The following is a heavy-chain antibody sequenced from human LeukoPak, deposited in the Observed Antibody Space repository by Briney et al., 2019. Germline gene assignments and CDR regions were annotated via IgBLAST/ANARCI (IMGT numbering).Heavy chain of an antibody. CDR1: GGSISSGSYY. CDR2: IYTSGST. J-gene: IGHJ4*02. CDR3: ARNPDVAVGGTLL. V-gene: IGHV4-61*02. Sequence: SQTLSLTCTDSGGSISSGSYYWSWIRQPAGKGLEWIGRIYTSGSTNYNPSLNSRVTISVDTSKNQFSLKLSSVTAADTAVYYCARNPDVAVGGTLLWGQGTLVTVSS. D-gene: IGHD6-19*01.